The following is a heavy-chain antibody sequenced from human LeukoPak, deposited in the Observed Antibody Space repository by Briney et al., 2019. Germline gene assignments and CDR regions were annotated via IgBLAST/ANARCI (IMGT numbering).Heavy chain of an antibody. CDR3: TTVDSIIIVRGVTTPFDY. Sequence: PGGSLRLSCAASGFTFSSYAMSWVRQAPGKGLEWVSAISGSGGSTYYADSVKGRFTISRDDSKNTLYLQMNSLKTEDTAVYYCTTVDSIIIVRGVTTPFDYWGPGTLVTVSS. CDR2: ISGSGGST. J-gene: IGHJ4*02. V-gene: IGHV3-23*01. CDR1: GFTFSSYA. D-gene: IGHD3-10*01.